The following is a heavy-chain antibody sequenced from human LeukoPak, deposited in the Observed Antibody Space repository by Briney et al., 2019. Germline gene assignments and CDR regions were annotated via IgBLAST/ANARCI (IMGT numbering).Heavy chain of an antibody. Sequence: ASVKVSCKASGYTFNSYGISWVRQAPGQGPEWMGWISAYNGNTNYAQKPQGRVTMTTDTTTSTAYMELRSLRSDDTAVYYCARSVATIGYYFDYWGQGTLVTVSS. V-gene: IGHV1-18*01. CDR1: GYTFNSYG. CDR2: ISAYNGNT. J-gene: IGHJ4*02. CDR3: ARSVATIGYYFDY. D-gene: IGHD5-12*01.